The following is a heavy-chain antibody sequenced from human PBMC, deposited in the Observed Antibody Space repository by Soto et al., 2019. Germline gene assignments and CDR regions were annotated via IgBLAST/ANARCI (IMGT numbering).Heavy chain of an antibody. CDR1: VFTFSGYS. Sequence: PGGSRRLSCAASVFTFSGYSMNGVRQAPGKGLEWVSSISSSSSYIYYADSVKGRFTISRDNAKNSLYLQMNSLRAEDTAVYYCARDRAARPFDYWGQGTLVTVSS. CDR2: ISSSSSYI. D-gene: IGHD6-6*01. J-gene: IGHJ4*02. V-gene: IGHV3-21*01. CDR3: ARDRAARPFDY.